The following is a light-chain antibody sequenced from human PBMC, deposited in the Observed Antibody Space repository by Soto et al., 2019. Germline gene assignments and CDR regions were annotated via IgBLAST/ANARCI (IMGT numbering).Light chain of an antibody. CDR1: KLGAKY. J-gene: IGLJ2*01. Sequence: SYELTQPPSVSVSPGQTASITCSGDKLGAKYACWYQQKPGQSPVLVIYQDSKRPSGLPERFSGSKSGNKATLTISGTQAMDEAAYYCQAWDSSTPVVFGGGTKLTVL. V-gene: IGLV3-1*01. CDR3: QAWDSSTPVV. CDR2: QDS.